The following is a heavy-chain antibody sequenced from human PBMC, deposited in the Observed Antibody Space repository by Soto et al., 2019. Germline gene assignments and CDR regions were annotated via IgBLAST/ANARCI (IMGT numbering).Heavy chain of an antibody. J-gene: IGHJ6*02. CDR2: ISGDRGSR. V-gene: IGHV3-9*01. Sequence: PGGSLRLSCAASGFTFDEYAMHWVRQAPGKGLEWVSGISGDRGSRGYADSVKGRFTISRDNAKNSLYLQMNSLRAEDTSFYHFAKNILRCGEGGRDVWGQGTTGTVAS. CDR3: AKNILRCGEGGRDV. CDR1: GFTFDEYA. D-gene: IGHD3-10*01.